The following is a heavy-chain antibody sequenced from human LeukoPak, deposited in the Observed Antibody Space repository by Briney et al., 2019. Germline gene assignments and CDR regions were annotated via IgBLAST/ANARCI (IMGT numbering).Heavy chain of an antibody. CDR2: IYHSGST. CDR3: ARGPHRGYYYYGMDV. J-gene: IGHJ6*02. V-gene: IGHV4-30-2*01. D-gene: IGHD3-10*01. CDR1: GGSISSGGYY. Sequence: SQTLSLTCTVSGGSISSGGYYWSWIRQHPGKGLEWIGYIYHSGSTYYNPSLKSRVTISVDRSKNQFSLKLSSVTAADTAVYYCARGPHRGYYYYGMDVWGQGTTVTVSS.